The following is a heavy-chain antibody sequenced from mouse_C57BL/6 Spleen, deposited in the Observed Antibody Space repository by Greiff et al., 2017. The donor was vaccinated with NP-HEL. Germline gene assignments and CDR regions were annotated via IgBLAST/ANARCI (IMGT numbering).Heavy chain of an antibody. D-gene: IGHD1-1*01. V-gene: IGHV1-64*01. J-gene: IGHJ2*01. CDR1: GYTFTSYW. CDR3: AREGNYYGSSYEDY. Sequence: QVQLKQPGAELVKPGASVKLSCKASGYTFTSYWMHWVKQRPGQGLEWIGMIHPNSGSTNYNEKFKSKATLTVDKSSSTAYMQLSSLTSEDSAVYYCAREGNYYGSSYEDYWGQGTTLTVSS. CDR2: IHPNSGST.